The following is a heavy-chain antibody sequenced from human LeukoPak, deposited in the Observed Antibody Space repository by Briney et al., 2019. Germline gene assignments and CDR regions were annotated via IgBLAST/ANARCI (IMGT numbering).Heavy chain of an antibody. J-gene: IGHJ4*02. CDR3: ARWRGYGGNQSFDY. CDR1: GGSISSYY. CDR2: INHSGST. D-gene: IGHD4-23*01. V-gene: IGHV4-34*01. Sequence: SETLSLTCTVSGGSISSYYWSWIRQPPGKGLEWIGEINHSGSTNYNPSLKSRVTISVDTSKNQFSLKLSSVTAADTAVYYCARWRGYGGNQSFDYWGQGTLVTVSS.